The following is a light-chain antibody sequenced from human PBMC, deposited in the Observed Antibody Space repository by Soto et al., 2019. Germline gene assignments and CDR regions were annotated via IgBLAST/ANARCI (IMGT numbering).Light chain of an antibody. V-gene: IGKV1D-12*01. Sequence: DIQMTQSPSSVSASVGDRVTITCRASQGISSWLAWYQQKPGKAPKLLIYAASSLQSGVPSRFSGSGSGTDFTLPISTLQPKDLAIYYCQQPNSSPITFGQGTQLEIK. CDR1: QGISSW. J-gene: IGKJ5*01. CDR3: QQPNSSPIT. CDR2: AAS.